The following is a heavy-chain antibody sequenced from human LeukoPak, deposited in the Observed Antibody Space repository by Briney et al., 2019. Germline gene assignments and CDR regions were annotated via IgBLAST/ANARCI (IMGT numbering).Heavy chain of an antibody. CDR2: ISAYNGNT. J-gene: IGHJ3*02. CDR3: ARVAYCGGDCLHAFDI. CDR1: GYTFTSYG. Sequence: GASVKVSCKASGYTFTSYGISWVRQAPGQGLEWMGWISAYNGNTNYAQKLQGRVTMTTDTSTSTAYMELRSLRSDDTAVYYCARVAYCGGDCLHAFDIWGQGTMVTVSS. D-gene: IGHD2-21*01. V-gene: IGHV1-18*01.